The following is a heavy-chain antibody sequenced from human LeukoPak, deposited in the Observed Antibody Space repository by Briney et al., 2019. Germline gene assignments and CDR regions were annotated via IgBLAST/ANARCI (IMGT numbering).Heavy chain of an antibody. CDR2: IIPIFGTA. J-gene: IGHJ4*02. V-gene: IGHV1-69*05. CDR1: GGTFISYA. D-gene: IGHD6-13*01. CDR3: ARGDLEQQLVH. Sequence: GSSVKVSCKXSGGTFISYAISWVRQAPGQGLEWMGRIIPIFGTANYAQKFQGRVTITTDESTSTAYMELSSLRSEDTAVYYCARGDLEQQLVHWGQGTLVTVSS.